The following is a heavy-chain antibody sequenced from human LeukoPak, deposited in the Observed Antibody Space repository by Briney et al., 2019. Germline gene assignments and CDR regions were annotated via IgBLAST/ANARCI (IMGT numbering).Heavy chain of an antibody. D-gene: IGHD3-10*01. CDR1: GGSISSGGYY. J-gene: IGHJ3*02. V-gene: IGHV4-31*03. CDR3: ARDRIYYYGSGSPGAFDI. CDR2: IYYSGST. Sequence: SETLSLTCTVSGGSISSGGYYWSWIRQHPGKGLEWIGYIYYSGSTYYNPSLKSRVTISVDTSKNQFSLKLSSVTAADTAVYYCARDRIYYYGSGSPGAFDIWGQGTMVTVSS.